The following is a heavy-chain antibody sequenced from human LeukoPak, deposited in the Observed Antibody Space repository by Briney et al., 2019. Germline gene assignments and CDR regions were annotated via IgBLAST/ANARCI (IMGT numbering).Heavy chain of an antibody. CDR2: IYYSGST. J-gene: IGHJ4*02. V-gene: IGHV4-31*03. CDR3: ARGVVRGPHRYDY. CDR1: GGSISSGGYY. Sequence: SETLSLTRTVSGGSISSGGYYWSWIRQHPGKGLEWIGYIYYSGSTYYNPSLKSRVTISVDTSKNQFSLKLSSVTAADTAVYYCARGVVRGPHRYDYWGQGTLVTVSS. D-gene: IGHD3-16*02.